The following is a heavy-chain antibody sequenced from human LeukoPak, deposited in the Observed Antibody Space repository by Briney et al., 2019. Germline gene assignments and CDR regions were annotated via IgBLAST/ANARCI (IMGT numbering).Heavy chain of an antibody. D-gene: IGHD3-10*01. Sequence: GGSLRLSCAASGFTFSSYWMHWGRQAPGKGLVWVSRINSDGSSTSYADSVKGRFTISRDNAKNTLYLQMNSLRAEDTAVYYCARERYYYGSGSLLDYWGQGTLVTVSS. CDR3: ARERYYYGSGSLLDY. J-gene: IGHJ4*02. V-gene: IGHV3-74*01. CDR1: GFTFSSYW. CDR2: INSDGSST.